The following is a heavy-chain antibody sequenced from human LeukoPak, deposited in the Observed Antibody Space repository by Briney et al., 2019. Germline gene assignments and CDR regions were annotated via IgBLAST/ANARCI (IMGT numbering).Heavy chain of an antibody. Sequence: SETLSLTCAVYGGSFSGYYWSWIRQSPGKGLEWIGEINHSGSTNYNPSLKSRVTISVDTSKNQFSLKLRSVTAADTAVYYCARGVVGATSIDYWGQGTLVTVSS. V-gene: IGHV4-34*01. CDR2: INHSGST. D-gene: IGHD1-26*01. CDR1: GGSFSGYY. J-gene: IGHJ4*02. CDR3: ARGVVGATSIDY.